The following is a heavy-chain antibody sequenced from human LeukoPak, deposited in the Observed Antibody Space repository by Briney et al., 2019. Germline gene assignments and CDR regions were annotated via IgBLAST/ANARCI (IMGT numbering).Heavy chain of an antibody. Sequence: GGSLRLSCAASGFTFSSYEMNWVRQAPGKGLEWVSYISSSGSTIYYADSVKGRFTISRDNAKNSLYLQMNGLRAEDTAVYYCARVEEWDSSGSFGYWGQGTLVTVSS. J-gene: IGHJ4*02. CDR2: ISSSGSTI. D-gene: IGHD6-19*01. CDR3: ARVEEWDSSGSFGY. CDR1: GFTFSSYE. V-gene: IGHV3-48*03.